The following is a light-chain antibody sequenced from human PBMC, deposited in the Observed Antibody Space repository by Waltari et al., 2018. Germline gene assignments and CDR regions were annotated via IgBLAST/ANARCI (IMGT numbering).Light chain of an antibody. Sequence: DIQMTQSPSTLSASVGDRVIITFQASQDISDYLNWYQHKPGKAPKLLIYDASNLEIGVPSRFSGSGSGTDFTFTISSLQPEDIATYYCQQYDNLPSITFGQGTRLEIK. CDR3: QQYDNLPSIT. V-gene: IGKV1-33*01. CDR1: QDISDY. J-gene: IGKJ5*01. CDR2: DAS.